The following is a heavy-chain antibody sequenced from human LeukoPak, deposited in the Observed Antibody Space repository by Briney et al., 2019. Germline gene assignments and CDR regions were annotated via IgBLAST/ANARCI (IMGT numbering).Heavy chain of an antibody. J-gene: IGHJ4*02. CDR3: ASVLYCGADCYSGRYFFDY. CDR2: INHSGDST. V-gene: IGHV1-46*01. Sequence: ASVKVSCKASGYTFTSYDMHWVRQAPGQGLEWMGIINHSGDSTSYAQKFQGRVTMTRDTSTSTVYMELGSLRSEDTAVYYCASVLYCGADCYSGRYFFDYWGQGTLVTVS. CDR1: GYTFTSYD. D-gene: IGHD2-21*02.